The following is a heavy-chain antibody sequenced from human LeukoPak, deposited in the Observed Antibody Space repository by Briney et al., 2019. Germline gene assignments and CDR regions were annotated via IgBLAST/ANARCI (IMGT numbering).Heavy chain of an antibody. D-gene: IGHD2-8*01. CDR3: AETHGVP. Sequence: ASVKVSCKASGYTFTGFYIHWVRQAPGQGLEWMGWINPNSGGTKYAQRFQGRVTMTRDTSISTAYMELNSLRSEDTAVYYCAETHGVPWGQGTLVTVSS. CDR2: INPNSGGT. V-gene: IGHV1-2*02. J-gene: IGHJ4*02. CDR1: GYTFTGFY.